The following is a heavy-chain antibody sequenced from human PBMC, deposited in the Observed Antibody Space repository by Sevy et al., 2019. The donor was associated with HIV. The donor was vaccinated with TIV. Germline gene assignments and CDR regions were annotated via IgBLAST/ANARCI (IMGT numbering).Heavy chain of an antibody. D-gene: IGHD3-22*01. CDR1: GYTLTAFA. V-gene: IGHV1-24*01. Sequence: ASVKVSCKVSGYTLTAFAMHWVRQAPGKGLEWMGTFDPEDDERIYAQKFQGRVSMTEDKSAEQAYIELGSLRSEDTAIYYCATTKDYYDSSAYPVDYWGQGTLVTVSS. J-gene: IGHJ4*02. CDR3: ATTKDYYDSSAYPVDY. CDR2: FDPEDDER.